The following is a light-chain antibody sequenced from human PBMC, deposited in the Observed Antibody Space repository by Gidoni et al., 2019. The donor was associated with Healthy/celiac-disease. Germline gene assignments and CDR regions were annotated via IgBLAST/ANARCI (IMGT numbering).Light chain of an antibody. CDR3: QQSYSTPT. CDR1: QSISSY. CDR2: AAS. Sequence: DIQMTQSPSSLSASVGDRVTINCRASQSISSYLNWYQQKPGKAPKLLIYAASSLQSGVPSRFSGSGSGTDFTLTICSLQPEDFATYYCQQSYSTPTFGQGTKVEIK. J-gene: IGKJ1*01. V-gene: IGKV1-39*01.